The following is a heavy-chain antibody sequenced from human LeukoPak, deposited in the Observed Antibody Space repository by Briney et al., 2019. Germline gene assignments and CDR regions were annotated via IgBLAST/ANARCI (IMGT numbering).Heavy chain of an antibody. D-gene: IGHD2-15*01. V-gene: IGHV5-51*01. CDR3: AGHVTCSGGSCSPGYYYYYYMDV. CDR1: GYSFTSYW. CDR2: IYPGDSDT. Sequence: GESLKISCKGSGYSFTSYWIGWVRQMPGKGLEWMGIIYPGDSDTRYSPSFQGQVTISADKSISTAYLQWSSLKASDTAMYYCAGHVTCSGGSCSPGYYYYYYMDVWGKGTTVTVSS. J-gene: IGHJ6*03.